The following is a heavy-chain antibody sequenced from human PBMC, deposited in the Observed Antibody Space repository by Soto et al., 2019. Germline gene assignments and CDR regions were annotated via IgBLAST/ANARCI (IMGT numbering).Heavy chain of an antibody. J-gene: IGHJ4*02. V-gene: IGHV3-11*01. CDR3: ATDRVTFPGTFGY. D-gene: IGHD6-13*01. Sequence: GGSLRLSCAGSGFSLSDYYMSWMRHAPGKGLEWLSYISSSGSSIYYADSVRGRFTISRDNAKNSMYLQMNGLRAEDTAMYYCATDRVTFPGTFGYWGQGTLVTVSS. CDR1: GFSLSDYY. CDR2: ISSSGSSI.